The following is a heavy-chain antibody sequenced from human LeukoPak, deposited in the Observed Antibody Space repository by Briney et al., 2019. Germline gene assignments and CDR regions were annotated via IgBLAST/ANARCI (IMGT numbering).Heavy chain of an antibody. CDR3: ARDRASTTGTTLDY. V-gene: IGHV4-4*07. Sequence: PSETLPLTCTVSGGSISGDYWTWIRQPAGKALEWIGRISSSGSTDYNPSLKSRVTMSVDTSKNQFSLKLSSVTAADTAVYYCARDRASTTGTTLDYWGQGTLVTVSS. CDR1: GGSISGDY. CDR2: ISSSGST. D-gene: IGHD1-1*01. J-gene: IGHJ4*02.